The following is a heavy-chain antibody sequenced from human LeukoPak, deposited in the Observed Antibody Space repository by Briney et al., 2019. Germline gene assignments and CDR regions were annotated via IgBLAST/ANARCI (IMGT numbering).Heavy chain of an antibody. V-gene: IGHV1-2*02. Sequence: ASVKVSCKASGYTFTGYYMHWVRQAPGQGLEWMGWINPNSGGTNYAQKFQGRVTMTRDTSISTAYMELSRLRSDDTAVYYCARGGYVWGSYRPYYFDYWGQGTLVTVSS. J-gene: IGHJ4*02. CDR1: GYTFTGYY. CDR3: ARGGYVWGSYRPYYFDY. CDR2: INPNSGGT. D-gene: IGHD3-16*02.